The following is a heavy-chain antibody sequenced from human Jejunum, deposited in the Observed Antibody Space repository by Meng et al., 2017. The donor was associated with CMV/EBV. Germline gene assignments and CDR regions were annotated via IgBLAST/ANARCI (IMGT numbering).Heavy chain of an antibody. D-gene: IGHD2-15*01. CDR3: ASSGGTLFGMDV. Sequence: CTVSGDSFGTHYWSWIRQPPGKGLEWLGYIFYSGSINYNPALKSRVSISIDTSKNQFSLRLRSVTAADTAFYYCASSGGTLFGMDVWGQGTTVTVSS. J-gene: IGHJ6*02. V-gene: IGHV4-59*11. CDR2: IFYSGSI. CDR1: GDSFGTHY.